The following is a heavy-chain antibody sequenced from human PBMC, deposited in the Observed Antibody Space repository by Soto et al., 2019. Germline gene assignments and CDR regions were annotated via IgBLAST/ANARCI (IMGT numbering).Heavy chain of an antibody. CDR3: ARGLSGRQFDN. CDR2: IYPDGSS. Sequence: GGSLRLSCVASGFTISSNYMSWVRQAPGKGLDWVSLIYPDGSSFYADSVKGRFTISRDSFENTLYLQMNTLRGEDTAVSFCARGLSGRQFDNWGQGTLVTVSS. D-gene: IGHD1-26*01. CDR1: GFTISSNY. J-gene: IGHJ4*02. V-gene: IGHV3-66*01.